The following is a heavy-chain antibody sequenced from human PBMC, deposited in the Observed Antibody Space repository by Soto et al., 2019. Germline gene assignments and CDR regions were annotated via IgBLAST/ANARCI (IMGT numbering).Heavy chain of an antibody. CDR3: ASRLRGAYYFDY. D-gene: IGHD4-17*01. V-gene: IGHV3-23*01. J-gene: IGHJ4*02. Sequence: QLGGSLRLSCAASGFTFSSYAMSWVRQAPGKGLEWVSAISGSGGSTYYADSVKGRFTISRDNSKNTLYLQMNSLRAEDTAVYYCASRLRGAYYFDYWGQGTLVTVSS. CDR2: ISGSGGST. CDR1: GFTFSSYA.